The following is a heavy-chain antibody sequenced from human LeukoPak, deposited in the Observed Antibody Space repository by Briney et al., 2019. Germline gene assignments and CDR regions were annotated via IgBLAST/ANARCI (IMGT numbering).Heavy chain of an antibody. V-gene: IGHV3-33*01. CDR2: IWYDGSSE. CDR1: GFTFTSYG. J-gene: IGHJ6*01. D-gene: IGHD6-19*01. Sequence: PGGSLRLSCAASGFTFTSYGMHWVRQAPGKGLEWVAVIWYDGSSEYYADSVKGRFTISRDNSINTLYLQMNSLGVGDTAVYYCARYSSTSNCYYGMDVWGQGTTVTVSS. CDR3: ARYSSTSNCYYGMDV.